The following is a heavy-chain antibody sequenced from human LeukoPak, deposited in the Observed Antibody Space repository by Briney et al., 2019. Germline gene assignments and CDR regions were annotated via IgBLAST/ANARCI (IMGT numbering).Heavy chain of an antibody. CDR3: ARGGVPAATIYNWFDP. V-gene: IGHV4-4*07. D-gene: IGHD2-2*01. J-gene: IGHJ5*02. CDR1: GGSISSYY. CDR2: IYTSGST. Sequence: SETLSLTCTVSGGSISSYYWSWIRQPAGMGLEWIGRIYTSGSTNYNPSLKSRVTISVDTSKNQFSLKLSSVTAADTAVYYCARGGVPAATIYNWFDPWGQGTLVTVSS.